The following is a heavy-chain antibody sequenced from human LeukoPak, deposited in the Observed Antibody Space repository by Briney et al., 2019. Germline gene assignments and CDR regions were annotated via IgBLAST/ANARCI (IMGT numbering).Heavy chain of an antibody. CDR1: GGPISSYY. V-gene: IGHV4-4*07. D-gene: IGHD6-19*01. J-gene: IGHJ5*02. Sequence: SETLSLTCTVSGGPISSYYWSWIRQPPGKGLEWIGRIYTSGSTNYSPSLKSRVTMSVDTSKNQFSLKLSSVTAADTAVYYCAREPSQWLVFNWFDPWGQGTLVTVSS. CDR3: AREPSQWLVFNWFDP. CDR2: IYTSGST.